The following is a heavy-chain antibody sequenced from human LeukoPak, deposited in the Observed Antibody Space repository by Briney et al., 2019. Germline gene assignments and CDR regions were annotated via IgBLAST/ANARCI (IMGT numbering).Heavy chain of an antibody. CDR3: AKQTYLVGASASY. CDR2: ISGSGGST. Sequence: PGGSLRLSCAASGFTFGSYAMSWVRQAPGKGLEWVSAISGSGGSTYYADSVKGRFTISRDNSKNTLYLQMNSLRAEDTAVYYCAKQTYLVGASASYWGQGTLVTVSS. V-gene: IGHV3-23*01. D-gene: IGHD1-26*01. J-gene: IGHJ4*02. CDR1: GFTFGSYA.